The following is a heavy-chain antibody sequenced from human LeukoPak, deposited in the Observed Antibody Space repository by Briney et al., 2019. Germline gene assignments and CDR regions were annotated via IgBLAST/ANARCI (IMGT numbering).Heavy chain of an antibody. V-gene: IGHV4-4*07. D-gene: IGHD3-22*01. CDR2: IYTSGST. Sequence: SETLSLTCTVSGGSISSYYWSWIRQPAGKGLEWIGRIYTSGSTNYNPSLKSRVTMSVDTSKNQSSLKLSSLTAADTAVYYCARSITMTPTFDPWGQGALVTVSS. J-gene: IGHJ5*02. CDR1: GGSISSYY. CDR3: ARSITMTPTFDP.